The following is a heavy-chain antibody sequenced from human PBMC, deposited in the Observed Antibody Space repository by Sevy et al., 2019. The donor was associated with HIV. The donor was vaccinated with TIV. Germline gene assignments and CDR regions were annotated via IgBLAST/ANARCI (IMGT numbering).Heavy chain of an antibody. D-gene: IGHD3-22*01. CDR3: ARDLPSAVINPFYYYGLDV. V-gene: IGHV1-69*13. J-gene: IGHJ6*02. CDR2: IIPIFNTP. CDR1: GGNFRSYA. Sequence: ASVKVSCKTSGGNFRSYAITWVRQAPGQGLEWMGGIIPIFNTPNYAREFQDRVTITADESTSTAYMELSSLRPEDTAVYYCARDLPSAVINPFYYYGLDVWGQGTTVTVSS.